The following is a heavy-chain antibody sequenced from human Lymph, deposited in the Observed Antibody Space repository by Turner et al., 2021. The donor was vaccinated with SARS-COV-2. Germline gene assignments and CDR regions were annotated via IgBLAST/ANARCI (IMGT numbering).Heavy chain of an antibody. CDR1: GFTFSSYS. CDR2: ISSSRTYI. V-gene: IGHV3-21*01. CDR3: ARDLQPYNFYGMDV. Sequence: EVQPVESGGGLVKTGGSLRISCAASGFTFSSYSMNWVRQAPGKGLECVSSISSSRTYIYYADSVKGRFTISRDNAKNSLCLQMNSLRAEDTSVYYGARDLQPYNFYGMDVWGQGTTVTVSS. D-gene: IGHD1-1*01. J-gene: IGHJ6*02.